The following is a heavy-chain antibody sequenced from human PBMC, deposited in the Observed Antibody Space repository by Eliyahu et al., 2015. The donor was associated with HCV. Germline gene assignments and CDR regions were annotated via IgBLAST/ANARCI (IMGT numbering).Heavy chain of an antibody. D-gene: IGHD2-15*01. Sequence: QVQLQESGPGLVKPSETLSLTCXVSGXXXRXDYWSWXRQPLGKGLEWIGYIHHTGSTTYNPSLESRATISVDTSNNHFSLTLSSVTAADTALYFCARGGPIHYQGHCSGGSCYYFDYWGQGTLVAVSS. CDR2: IHHTGST. CDR1: GXXXRXDY. V-gene: IGHV4-59*01. CDR3: ARGGPIHYQGHCSGGSCYYFDY. J-gene: IGHJ4*02.